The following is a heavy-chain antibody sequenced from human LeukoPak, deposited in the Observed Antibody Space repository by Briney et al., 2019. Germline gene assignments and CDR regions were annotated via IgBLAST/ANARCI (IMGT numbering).Heavy chain of an antibody. Sequence: AGGSLRLSCAASGFTFSSYSMNWVRQAPGKGLEWVSSISSSSSYIYYADSVKGRFTISRDNAKNSLYLQMNSLRAEDTAVYYCARAVYGDYVTWEDYWGQGTLVTVSS. D-gene: IGHD4-17*01. CDR3: ARAVYGDYVTWEDY. CDR1: GFTFSSYS. V-gene: IGHV3-21*01. CDR2: ISSSSSYI. J-gene: IGHJ4*02.